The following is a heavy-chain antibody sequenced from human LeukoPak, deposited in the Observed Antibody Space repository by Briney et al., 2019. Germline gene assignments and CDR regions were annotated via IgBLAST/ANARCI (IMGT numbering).Heavy chain of an antibody. CDR3: ARRPDKDFWSGYYDY. CDR2: IYYSGST. D-gene: IGHD3-3*01. V-gene: IGHV4-39*01. J-gene: IGHJ4*02. Sequence: SETLSLTCTVSGGSISSSSYYWGWIRQPPGKGLEWIGSIYYSGSTYYNPSLKSRVTKSVDTSKNQFSLKLSSVTAADTAVYYCARRPDKDFWSGYYDYWGQGTLVTVSS. CDR1: GGSISSSSYY.